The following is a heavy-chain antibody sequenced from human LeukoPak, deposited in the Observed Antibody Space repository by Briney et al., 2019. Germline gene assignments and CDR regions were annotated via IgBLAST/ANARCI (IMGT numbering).Heavy chain of an antibody. V-gene: IGHV3-9*01. Sequence: SGGSLRLSCAASGSTFDDYAMHWVRQAPGKGLEWVSGISWNSGSIGYADSVKGRFTISRDNAKNSLYLQMNSLRAEDTALYYCAKTSGSTAVAGMFDYWGQGTLVTVSS. CDR3: AKTSGSTAVAGMFDY. CDR1: GSTFDDYA. D-gene: IGHD6-19*01. CDR2: ISWNSGSI. J-gene: IGHJ4*02.